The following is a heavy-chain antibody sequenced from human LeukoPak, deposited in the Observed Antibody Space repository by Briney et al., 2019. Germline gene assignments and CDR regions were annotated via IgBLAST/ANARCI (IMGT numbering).Heavy chain of an antibody. Sequence: SETLSLTCTVSGGSISSGGHYWSWIRQHPGKGLEWIGYIYYSGSTYYNPSLKSRVTISVDTSKNQFSLKLSSVTAADTAVYYCARAQYYYDSSGYYYFDYWGQGTLVTVSS. CDR2: IYYSGST. D-gene: IGHD3-22*01. CDR3: ARAQYYYDSSGYYYFDY. J-gene: IGHJ4*02. CDR1: GGSISSGGHY. V-gene: IGHV4-31*03.